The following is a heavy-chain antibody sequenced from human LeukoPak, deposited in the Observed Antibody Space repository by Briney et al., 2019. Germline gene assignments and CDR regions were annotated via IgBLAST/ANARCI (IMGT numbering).Heavy chain of an antibody. Sequence: ASVKVSCKSSGYTSRTYGISWMRQAPGQGLEWMGGIIPIFGTANYAQKFQGRVTITADESTSTAYMELSSLRSEDTAVYYCAREARGYSYGSLLDVWGQGTTVPVSS. CDR3: AREARGYSYGSLLDV. CDR1: GYTSRTYG. J-gene: IGHJ6*02. CDR2: IIPIFGTA. V-gene: IGHV1-69*13. D-gene: IGHD5-18*01.